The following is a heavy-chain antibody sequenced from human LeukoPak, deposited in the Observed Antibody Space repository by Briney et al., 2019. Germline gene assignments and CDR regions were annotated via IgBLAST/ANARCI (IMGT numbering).Heavy chain of an antibody. V-gene: IGHV3-53*01. CDR3: ASSILWGYYFDY. CDR1: GFTVSSSY. Sequence: GGSLRLSCAASGFTVSSSYMSWVRQAPGKGLEWVSVIYSGGSTYYADSVKGRFTISRDNSKNTLYLQMNSLRAEDTAVYYCASSILWGYYFDYWGQGTLVTVSS. D-gene: IGHD2-21*01. J-gene: IGHJ4*02. CDR2: IYSGGST.